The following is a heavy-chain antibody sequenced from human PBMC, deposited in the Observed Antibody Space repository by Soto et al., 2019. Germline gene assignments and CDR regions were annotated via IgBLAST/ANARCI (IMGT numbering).Heavy chain of an antibody. CDR3: ARGDCSSTSCYLFDY. CDR2: IYYSGST. V-gene: IGHV4-59*01. Sequence: SETLSLTCTVSGGSISSYYWSWIRQPPGKGLEWIGYIYYSGSTNYNPSLKSRVTISVDTSKNQFSLKLSSVTAADTAVYYCARGDCSSTSCYLFDYWGQGTLVTVS. J-gene: IGHJ4*02. D-gene: IGHD2-2*01. CDR1: GGSISSYY.